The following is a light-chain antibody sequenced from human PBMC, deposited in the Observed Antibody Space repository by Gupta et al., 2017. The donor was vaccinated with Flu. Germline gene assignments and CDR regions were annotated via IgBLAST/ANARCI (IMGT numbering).Light chain of an antibody. Sequence: DIVLTQSQATLSLSPGERATLSCRASQSVNSYLAWYQQKPGRAPRLLIYDASNRATGIPARFSGSGSGTDFTLTISSLEPEDFAVYYCQQRSNWPPITFGQGTRLEIK. CDR1: QSVNSY. V-gene: IGKV3-11*01. CDR3: QQRSNWPPIT. CDR2: DAS. J-gene: IGKJ5*01.